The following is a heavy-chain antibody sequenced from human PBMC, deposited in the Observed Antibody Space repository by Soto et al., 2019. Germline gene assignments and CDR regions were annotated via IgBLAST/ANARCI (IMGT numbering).Heavy chain of an antibody. CDR1: GGTFSSYT. V-gene: IGHV1-69*02. D-gene: IGHD3-9*01. J-gene: IGHJ3*02. CDR2: IIPILGIA. CDR3: ARGSPSYYDILTGSIGGAFDI. Sequence: SVKVSCKASGGTFSSYTISWVRQAPGQGLEWMGRIIPILGIANYAQKFQGRVTITADKSTSTAYMELSSLRSEDTAVYYCARGSPSYYDILTGSIGGAFDIWGQGTMVTVSS.